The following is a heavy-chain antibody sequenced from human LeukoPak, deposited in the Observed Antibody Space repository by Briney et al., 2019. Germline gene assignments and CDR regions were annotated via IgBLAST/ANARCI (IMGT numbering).Heavy chain of an antibody. CDR3: ARVTWNYSFDY. D-gene: IGHD1-7*01. V-gene: IGHV3-64*01. J-gene: IGHJ4*02. Sequence: GGSLRLSCAASGFTFSSYAMHWVRQAPGKGLEYVSAISSNGGSTYHANSVKGRFTIPRDNSKNTLYLQMGSLRAEDMAVYYCARVTWNYSFDYWGQGTLVTVSS. CDR2: ISSNGGST. CDR1: GFTFSSYA.